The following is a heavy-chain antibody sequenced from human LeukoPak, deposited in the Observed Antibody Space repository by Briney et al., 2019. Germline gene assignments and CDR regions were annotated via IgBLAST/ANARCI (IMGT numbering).Heavy chain of an antibody. CDR1: GVSIISGGYY. CDR3: ARDNGDYPGIFDS. CDR2: IYYSGST. Sequence: PSETLSLTCAVSGVSIISGGYYWSWIRQHPGKGLEWIGFIYYSGSTYYNPSLKSRVTISVDTSKNQFSLKLSSVTAADTAVYYCARDNGDYPGIFDSWGQGTPVTVSS. J-gene: IGHJ4*02. V-gene: IGHV4-31*11. D-gene: IGHD4-17*01.